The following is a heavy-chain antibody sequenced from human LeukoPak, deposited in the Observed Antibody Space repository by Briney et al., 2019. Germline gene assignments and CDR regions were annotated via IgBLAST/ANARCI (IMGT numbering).Heavy chain of an antibody. J-gene: IGHJ4*02. CDR1: GGSISSYY. CDR3: ARESPYYYDSSGPFYYFDY. V-gene: IGHV4-59*01. Sequence: SETLSLTSTVPGGSISSYYWSWIRQPPGKGLEWIGYIYYSGSTNYNPSLKSRVTISVDTSKNQFSLKLSSVTAADTAVYYCARESPYYYDSSGPFYYFDYRGQGTLVTVSS. CDR2: IYYSGST. D-gene: IGHD3-22*01.